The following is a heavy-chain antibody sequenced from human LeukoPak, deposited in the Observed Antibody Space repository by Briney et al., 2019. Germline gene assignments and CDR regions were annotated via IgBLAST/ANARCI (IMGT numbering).Heavy chain of an antibody. V-gene: IGHV3-21*01. D-gene: IGHD2/OR15-2a*01. CDR2: ISGTSTYI. CDR1: GFTFSTYW. J-gene: IGHJ4*02. Sequence: GRSLRLSCAVSGFTFSTYWMNWVRQAPGKGLEWVSSISGTSTYIYYADSVKGRFTISRDNAKNSLYLQMDSLRAEDTAVYYCASSPHKFYVLDYWGQGTLVTVSS. CDR3: ASSPHKFYVLDY.